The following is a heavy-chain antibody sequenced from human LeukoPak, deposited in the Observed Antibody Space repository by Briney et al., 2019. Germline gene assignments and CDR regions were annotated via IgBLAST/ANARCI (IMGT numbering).Heavy chain of an antibody. CDR3: ATYSNSLGYYYYMDV. J-gene: IGHJ6*03. V-gene: IGHV4-39*07. CDR2: IHYSGST. CDR1: GGSISNSIYY. D-gene: IGHD6-6*01. Sequence: SETLSLTCTVSGGSISNSIYYWGWIRQPPGKGLEWIGSIHYSGSTYYNSSLKSRVTISSDMPKNQFSLKLSSVTAADTAVYYCATYSNSLGYYYYMDVWGKGTTVTVSS.